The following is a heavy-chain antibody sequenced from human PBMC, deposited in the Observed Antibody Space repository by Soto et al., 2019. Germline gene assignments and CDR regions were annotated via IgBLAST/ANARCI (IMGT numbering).Heavy chain of an antibody. CDR3: ARHSGWYGGDY. V-gene: IGHV2-5*02. CDR1: GFSLSTSGVG. J-gene: IGHJ4*02. CDR2: IYWDDDK. D-gene: IGHD6-19*01. Sequence: QITLKEAGPTLVKPTQPLTLTCTFSGFSLSTSGVGVGWIRQPPGKALEWLALIYWDDDKRYSPSLKSRLTITKDTSKNQVVLTMTNMDPVDTATYYCARHSGWYGGDYWGQGTLVTVSS.